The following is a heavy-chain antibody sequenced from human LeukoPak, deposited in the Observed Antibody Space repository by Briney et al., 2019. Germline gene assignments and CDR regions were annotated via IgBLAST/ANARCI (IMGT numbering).Heavy chain of an antibody. J-gene: IGHJ5*02. D-gene: IGHD5-18*01. Sequence: SVKVSCKASGSTFSSYAISWVRQAPGQGLEWMGGIIPIFGTANYAQKFQGRVTITTDESTSTAYMELSSLRSEDTAVYYCARGSGYSYSRFDPWGQGTLVTVSS. CDR3: ARGSGYSYSRFDP. CDR2: IIPIFGTA. CDR1: GSTFSSYA. V-gene: IGHV1-69*05.